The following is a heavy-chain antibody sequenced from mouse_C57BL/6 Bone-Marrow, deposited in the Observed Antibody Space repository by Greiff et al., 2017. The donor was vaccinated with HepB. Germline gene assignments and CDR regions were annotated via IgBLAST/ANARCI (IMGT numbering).Heavy chain of an antibody. Sequence: QVQLKESGPGLVAPSQSLSITCTVSGFSLTSYAISWVRQPPGKGLEWLGVIWTGGGINYNSALKSRLSISKDNSKSQVFLKMNSLQTDDTARYYCASPYRTSFFDVWGTGTTVTVSS. V-gene: IGHV2-9-1*01. CDR1: GFSLTSYA. CDR3: ASPYRTSFFDV. CDR2: IWTGGGI. D-gene: IGHD6-5*01. J-gene: IGHJ1*03.